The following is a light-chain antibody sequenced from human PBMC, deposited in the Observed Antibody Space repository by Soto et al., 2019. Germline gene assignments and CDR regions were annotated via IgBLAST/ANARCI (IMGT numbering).Light chain of an antibody. J-gene: IGLJ3*02. Sequence: QSALTQPASVSGSPGQSITISCTGGSSDVGGYNRVSWYQQHPGKAPNLMIYEVSHRPSGVSNRFSGSKSDNAASPTISDLPPEDEADYYSTSYVTRNSRVFGGGTKLTVL. CDR2: EVS. V-gene: IGLV2-14*01. CDR3: TSYVTRNSRV. CDR1: SSDVGGYNR.